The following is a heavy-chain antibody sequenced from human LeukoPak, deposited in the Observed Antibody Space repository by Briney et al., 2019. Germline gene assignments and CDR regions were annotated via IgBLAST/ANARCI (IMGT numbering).Heavy chain of an antibody. Sequence: GGSLRLSCAASGFTFSSYSMNWVRQAPGKWLEWVLSISSSSTYIYHADSVKGRFTISRDNAKNSLYLQMNSLRAEDTAVYYWASRVVIAGVDYFQHWGQGNLVTVSS. CDR2: ISSSSTYI. J-gene: IGHJ1*01. V-gene: IGHV3-21*01. CDR1: GFTFSSYS. D-gene: IGHD2-15*01. CDR3: ASRVVIAGVDYFQH.